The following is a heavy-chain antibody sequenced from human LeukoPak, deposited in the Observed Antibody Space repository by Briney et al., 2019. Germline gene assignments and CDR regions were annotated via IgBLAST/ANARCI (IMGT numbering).Heavy chain of an antibody. Sequence: ASETPSLTCTVSGGSISSSSYYWGWIRQPPGKGLEWIGSIYYSGSTYYNPSFKSRVTISVDTSKNQFSLKLSSVTAADTAVYYCAEGVYYFDYWGQGTLVTVSS. CDR3: AEGVYYFDY. V-gene: IGHV4-39*05. CDR2: IYYSGST. CDR1: GGSISSSSYY. J-gene: IGHJ4*02. D-gene: IGHD3-16*01.